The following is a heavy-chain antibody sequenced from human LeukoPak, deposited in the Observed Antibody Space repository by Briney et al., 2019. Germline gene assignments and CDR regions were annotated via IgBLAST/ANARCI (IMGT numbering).Heavy chain of an antibody. CDR1: GDSVSSDSAA. Sequence: SQTLSLTCAIFGDSVSSDSAAWNWIRQSPSRGLEWLGRTYYRSKWYNDYALSVKSRITINPDTSKNQFSLQLNSVTPGDTAVYYCARDHRYYYDNRAYDAFDIWGQGTMVTVSS. D-gene: IGHD3-22*01. J-gene: IGHJ3*02. CDR2: TYYRSKWYN. V-gene: IGHV6-1*01. CDR3: ARDHRYYYDNRAYDAFDI.